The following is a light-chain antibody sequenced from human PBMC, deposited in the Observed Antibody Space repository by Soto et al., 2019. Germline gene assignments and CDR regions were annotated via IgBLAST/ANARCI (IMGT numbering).Light chain of an antibody. Sequence: EIVLTQSPGTLSLSPGERATLSCRASQSVTGKFLAWYQQKPGQAPRLLMYGASNRATGIPDRFSGSGSGTDFTLTIRRLEPEDFEVYYCQQYGSSPRTFGQGTKVDIK. V-gene: IGKV3-20*01. CDR2: GAS. CDR1: QSVTGKF. CDR3: QQYGSSPRT. J-gene: IGKJ1*01.